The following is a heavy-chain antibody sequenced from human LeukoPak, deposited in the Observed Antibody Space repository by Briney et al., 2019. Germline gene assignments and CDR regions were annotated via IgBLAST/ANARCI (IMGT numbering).Heavy chain of an antibody. J-gene: IGHJ4*02. CDR2: IYYSGST. CDR1: GGSISSSSYY. CDR3: ARLSEAGSSGWTLDY. V-gene: IGHV4-39*07. D-gene: IGHD6-19*01. Sequence: SETLSLTCPVSGGSISSSSYYWGWVRQPPGQGLEWIGSIYYSGSTYYNPSLKSRVTISVDTSKNQFSLKLSSVTAADTAVYYCARLSEAGSSGWTLDYWGQGTLVTVSS.